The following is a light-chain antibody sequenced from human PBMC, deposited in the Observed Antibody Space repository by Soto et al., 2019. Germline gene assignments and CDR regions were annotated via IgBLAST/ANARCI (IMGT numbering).Light chain of an antibody. CDR1: SSDVGGYNF. J-gene: IGLJ1*01. Sequence: QSVLTQPASVSGSPGQSIAISCTGTSSDVGGYNFVSWYQQHPGEAPKLIIHEVTNRPSGVSDRFPGSKSGNTASLTIAGLQADDEADYYCSSHTAYKTGVFGRGTKVT. CDR2: EVT. V-gene: IGLV2-14*01. CDR3: SSHTAYKTGV.